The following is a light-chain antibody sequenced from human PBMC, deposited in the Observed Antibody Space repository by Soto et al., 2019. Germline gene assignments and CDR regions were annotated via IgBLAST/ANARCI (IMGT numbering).Light chain of an antibody. CDR1: QSVNTW. J-gene: IGKJ4*01. V-gene: IGKV1-5*03. CDR3: QQYDSAPLT. Sequence: DIPMTQSPSTLSASVGDRVSITCRASQSVNTWLAWYQQKPGKAPNLLIHKASTLEAGVPSRFSGSGSGTEFTLSISSLQPDDFATYYCQQYDSAPLTFGGGTKVEIK. CDR2: KAS.